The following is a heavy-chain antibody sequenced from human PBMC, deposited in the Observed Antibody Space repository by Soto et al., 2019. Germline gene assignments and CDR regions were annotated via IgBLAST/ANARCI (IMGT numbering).Heavy chain of an antibody. CDR3: ARGTWGSSSWYYYYGMDV. J-gene: IGHJ6*02. Sequence: RRLSCAASGFTFSSYGMHWVRQAPGKGLEWVAVIWYDGSNKYYADSVKGRFTISRDNSKNTLYLQMNSLRAEDTAVYYCARGTWGSSSWYYYYGMDVWGQGTTVTVSS. CDR2: IWYDGSNK. D-gene: IGHD6-13*01. V-gene: IGHV3-33*01. CDR1: GFTFSSYG.